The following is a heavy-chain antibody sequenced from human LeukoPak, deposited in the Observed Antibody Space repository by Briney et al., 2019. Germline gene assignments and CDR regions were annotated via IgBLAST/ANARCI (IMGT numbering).Heavy chain of an antibody. CDR2: INHSGST. CDR1: GGSFSGYY. CDR3: ARGFDYYDSSGYLKTAYYFDY. D-gene: IGHD3-22*01. Sequence: PSETLSLTCAVYGGSFSGYYWSWIRQPPGKGLEWIGEINHSGSTNYNPSLKSRVTISVDTSKNQFSLKLSSVTAADTAVYYCARGFDYYDSSGYLKTAYYFDYWGQGTLVTVSS. V-gene: IGHV4-34*01. J-gene: IGHJ4*02.